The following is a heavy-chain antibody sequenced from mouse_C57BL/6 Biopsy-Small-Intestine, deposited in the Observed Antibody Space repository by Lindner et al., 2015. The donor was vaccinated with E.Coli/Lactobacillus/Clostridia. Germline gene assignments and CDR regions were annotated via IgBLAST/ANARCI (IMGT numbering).Heavy chain of an antibody. CDR2: IYPRSGNT. D-gene: IGHD2-1*01. V-gene: IGHV1-81*01. J-gene: IGHJ4*01. Sequence: VQLQESGAELARPGASVKLSCKASGYTFTSYGISWVKQRTGQGLEWIGEIYPRSGNTYYNEKFKGKATLTADKSSSTAYMQLSSLTSEDSAVYFCVDGNYAVSMDYWGQGTSVTVSS. CDR1: GYTFTSYG. CDR3: VDGNYAVSMDY.